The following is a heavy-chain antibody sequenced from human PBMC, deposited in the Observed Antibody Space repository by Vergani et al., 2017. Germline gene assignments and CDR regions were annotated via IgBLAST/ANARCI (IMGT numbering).Heavy chain of an antibody. J-gene: IGHJ4*02. V-gene: IGHV1-24*01. Sequence: QVQLVQSGSEVRKPGASVKVSCQVSGYSLTELTIHWVRQAPGKGLEWMGGFDPEHGEVTFAHHIQGRVTMTEDRSTDTAYMELSRLRSDDTAVYYCASGSGWLVFDYWGQGTLVTVSS. CDR3: ASGSGWLVFDY. CDR2: FDPEHGEV. D-gene: IGHD6-19*01. CDR1: GYSLTELT.